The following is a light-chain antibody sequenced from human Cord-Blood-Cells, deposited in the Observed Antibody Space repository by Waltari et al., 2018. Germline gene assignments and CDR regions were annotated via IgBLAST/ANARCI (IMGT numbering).Light chain of an antibody. CDR1: QSVSSSY. V-gene: IGKV3-20*01. Sequence: EIVLTPSPGTLSLSPGESATLSCRASQSVSSSYLAWYQQKPGQAPRLLIHGASSRATGIPDRFSGSGSGTDFTRTSSRLEPEDFAVYYCQQYGSSPFTFGPGTKVDIK. J-gene: IGKJ3*01. CDR2: GAS. CDR3: QQYGSSPFT.